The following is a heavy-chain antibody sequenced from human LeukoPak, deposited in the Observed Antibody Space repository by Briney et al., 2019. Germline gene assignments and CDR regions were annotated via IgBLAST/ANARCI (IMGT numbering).Heavy chain of an antibody. Sequence: GGSLRLSCAASGFTFSSNDMTWVRLAPGKGLEWVSSISSSSSYIYYADSVKGRFTISRDNAKNSLYLQMNSLRAEDTAVYYCASLYGSGSYYNAPRYYYGMDVWGQGTTVTVSS. V-gene: IGHV3-21*01. D-gene: IGHD3-10*01. CDR1: GFTFSSND. J-gene: IGHJ6*02. CDR3: ASLYGSGSYYNAPRYYYGMDV. CDR2: ISSSSSYI.